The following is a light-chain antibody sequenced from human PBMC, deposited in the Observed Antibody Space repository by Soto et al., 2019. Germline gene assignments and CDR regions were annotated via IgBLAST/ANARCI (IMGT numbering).Light chain of an antibody. Sequence: QSVLTQPPSASGTPGQRVTISCSGSSSNIGSDYVYWYQQFPGTAPKLLIYRNNQRPSGVPDRFSGSKSGTSASLAISGLRSEDEADYYCSACHHSLRGYLLGTRPNSTVL. CDR2: RNN. J-gene: IGLJ1*01. V-gene: IGLV1-47*01. CDR3: SACHHSLRGYL. CDR1: SSNIGSDY.